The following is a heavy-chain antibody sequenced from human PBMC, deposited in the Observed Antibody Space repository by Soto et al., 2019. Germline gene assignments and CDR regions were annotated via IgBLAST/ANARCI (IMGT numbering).Heavy chain of an antibody. Sequence: GASVKVSCKASGYTFTSYDINWVRQATGQGLEWMGWMNPNSGNTGYAQKFQGRVTMTRNTSISTAYMELSSLRSEDTAVYYCARSRVDDFWSGYWAHYYGMDVWGQGTTVTVSS. D-gene: IGHD3-3*01. CDR1: GYTFTSYD. CDR3: ARSRVDDFWSGYWAHYYGMDV. V-gene: IGHV1-8*01. CDR2: MNPNSGNT. J-gene: IGHJ6*02.